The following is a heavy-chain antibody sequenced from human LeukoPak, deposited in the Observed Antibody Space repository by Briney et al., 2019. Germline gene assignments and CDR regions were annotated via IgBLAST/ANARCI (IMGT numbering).Heavy chain of an antibody. CDR1: GFTFNSYS. Sequence: PGGSLRLSCAASGFTFNSYSMNWVRQAPGKGLEWVSAISGSGGSTYYADSVKGRFTISRDNSKNTLYLQMNSLRAEDTAVYYCAKDPYYYDSSGYYPVDYWGQGTLVTVSS. D-gene: IGHD3-22*01. CDR3: AKDPYYYDSSGYYPVDY. V-gene: IGHV3-23*01. J-gene: IGHJ4*02. CDR2: ISGSGGST.